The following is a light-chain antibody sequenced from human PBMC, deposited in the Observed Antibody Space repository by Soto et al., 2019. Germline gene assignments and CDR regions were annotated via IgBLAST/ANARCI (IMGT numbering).Light chain of an antibody. J-gene: IGKJ1*01. CDR2: KAS. Sequence: DIQMTQSPSTLSASVGDRVTITCRASQSISSWLAWYQQKPGKAPKLLIFKASSLESGAPSRFSCSGSRTEFTLAISSLQSYDFAYYYSQEYTCVGTFGQGTKV. CDR3: QEYTCVGT. CDR1: QSISSW. V-gene: IGKV1-5*03.